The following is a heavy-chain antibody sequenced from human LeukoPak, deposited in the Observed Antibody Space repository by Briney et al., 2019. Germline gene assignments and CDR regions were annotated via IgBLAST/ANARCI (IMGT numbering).Heavy chain of an antibody. D-gene: IGHD6-19*01. CDR2: MNPNSGNT. CDR3: ARARSIAVAVGQVRYYCYMDV. V-gene: IGHV1-8*01. J-gene: IGHJ6*03. CDR1: GYTFTSYD. Sequence: GASVKVSCKASGYTFTSYDINWVRQATGQGLEWMGWMNPNSGNTGYAQKFQGRVTMTRNTSISTAYMELSRLRSDDTAVYYCARARSIAVAVGQVRYYCYMDVWGKGTTVTVSS.